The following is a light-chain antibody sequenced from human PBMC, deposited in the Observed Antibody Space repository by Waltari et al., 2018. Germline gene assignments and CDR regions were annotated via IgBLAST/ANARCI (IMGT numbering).Light chain of an antibody. CDR2: GAS. V-gene: IGKV3-20*01. Sequence: EIVLTQSPGTLSLSLGERATVSCRASTSVSTALAWYQQKPGQAPRLLIYGASTRATGIPDRFSGSGSGTDFSLTISRVEPDDFAVYYCQHYLRLPVTFGQGTTVEI. J-gene: IGKJ1*01. CDR3: QHYLRLPVT. CDR1: TSVSTA.